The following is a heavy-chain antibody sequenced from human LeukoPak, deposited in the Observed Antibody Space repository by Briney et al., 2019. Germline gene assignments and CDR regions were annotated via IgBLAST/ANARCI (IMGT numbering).Heavy chain of an antibody. J-gene: IGHJ4*02. CDR1: GGSXSSYY. CDR2: IYYSGTT. Sequence: EXXSLTXXVPGGSXSSYYWSWIRQPPGKGGEWSGYIYYSGTTNYNPSLKSRVTISVDTSKNQFSLKLSSVTAADTAVYYCARGVYIAAAQYGYWGQGTLVTVSS. V-gene: IGHV4-59*01. D-gene: IGHD6-13*01. CDR3: ARGVYIAAAQYGY.